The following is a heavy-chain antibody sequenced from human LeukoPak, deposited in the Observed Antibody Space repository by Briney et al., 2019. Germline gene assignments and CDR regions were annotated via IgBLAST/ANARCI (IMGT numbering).Heavy chain of an antibody. J-gene: IGHJ4*02. V-gene: IGHV1-2*04. CDR1: GYTFTGYY. D-gene: IGHD6-13*01. Sequence: ASVKVSCKASGYTFTGYYMHWVRQAPGQGLEWMGWINPNGGGTNYAQKFQGWVTMTRDTSISTAYMELSRLRSDDTAVYYCARAAAADDVYLFDYWGQGTLVTVSS. CDR3: ARAAAADDVYLFDY. CDR2: INPNGGGT.